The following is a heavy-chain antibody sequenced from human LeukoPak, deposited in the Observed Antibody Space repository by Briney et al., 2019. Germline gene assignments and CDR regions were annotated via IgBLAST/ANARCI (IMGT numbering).Heavy chain of an antibody. CDR2: IIPILGIA. CDR1: GGTFSSYA. V-gene: IGHV1-69*04. CDR3: ARGSLWFGEGDRNSGEDY. J-gene: IGHJ4*02. Sequence: ASVKVSCKASGGTFSSYAISWVRQAPGQGLEWMGRIIPILGIANYAQKFQGRVTITADKSTSTAYMELSSLRSEDTAVYYCARGSLWFGEGDRNSGEDYRGQGTLVTVSS. D-gene: IGHD3-10*01.